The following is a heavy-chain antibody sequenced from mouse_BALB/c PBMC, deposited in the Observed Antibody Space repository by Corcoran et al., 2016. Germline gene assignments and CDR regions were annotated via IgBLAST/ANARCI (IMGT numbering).Heavy chain of an antibody. CDR1: GFNIKDTY. CDR2: IDPANGNT. CDR3: ARSWDVDY. J-gene: IGHJ2*01. V-gene: IGHV14-3*02. D-gene: IGHD4-1*01. Sequence: EVQLQQFGAELVKPGASVKLSCTASGFNIKDTYMHWVKQRPEQGLEWIGRIDPANGNTKYDPKFQGKATITADTSSNTAYLQLSSLTSEDTAVYYCARSWDVDYWGQGTTLTVSS.